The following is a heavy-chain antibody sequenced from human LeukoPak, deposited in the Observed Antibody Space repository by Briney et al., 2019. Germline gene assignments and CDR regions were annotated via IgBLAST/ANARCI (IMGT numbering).Heavy chain of an antibody. D-gene: IGHD2-21*01. V-gene: IGHV4-4*08. CDR1: GGSISSYF. CDR2: IWPSGST. J-gene: IGHJ4*02. CDR3: ARKGPEHLPTYFDH. Sequence: SETLSLTCTVSGGSISSYFWSWIRQSPGQGLEWIGYIWPSGSTNYNPSLSGRVAISLDKSRNHFTLMVTAVTAADTAFYYCARKGPEHLPTYFDHWGRGILVTVSS.